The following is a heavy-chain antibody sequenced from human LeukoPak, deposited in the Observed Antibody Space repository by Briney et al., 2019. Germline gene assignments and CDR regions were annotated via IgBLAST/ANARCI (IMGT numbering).Heavy chain of an antibody. CDR1: RFTVSTYS. Sequence: PGESLRLSCAASRFTVSTYSMNWVRQAPGKGLEWVSYISSGSNTIYYADSVKGRFTISRDNAKNSLYLQMNSLRAEDTAVYYCAREYSSSSGRSFDHWGQGTLVTVSS. V-gene: IGHV3-48*01. CDR3: AREYSSSSGRSFDH. D-gene: IGHD6-6*01. J-gene: IGHJ4*02. CDR2: ISSGSNTI.